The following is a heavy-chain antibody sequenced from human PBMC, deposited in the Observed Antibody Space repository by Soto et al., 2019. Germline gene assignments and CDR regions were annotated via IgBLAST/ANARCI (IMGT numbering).Heavy chain of an antibody. J-gene: IGHJ4*02. CDR1: GGSISSGGYS. CDR3: ARGYDSSGYYGGHFDY. CDR2: IYHSGST. D-gene: IGHD3-22*01. V-gene: IGHV4-30-2*01. Sequence: PSETLSLTCAVSGGSISSGGYSWSWIRQPPGKGLEWIGYIYHSGSTYYNPSLKSRVTISVDRSKNQFSLKLSSVTAADTAVYYCARGYDSSGYYGGHFDYWGQGTLVTVSS.